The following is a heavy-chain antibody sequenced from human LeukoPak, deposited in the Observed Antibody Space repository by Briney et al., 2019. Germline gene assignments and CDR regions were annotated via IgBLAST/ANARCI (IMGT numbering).Heavy chain of an antibody. D-gene: IGHD1-1*01. J-gene: IGHJ4*02. CDR1: GFTFSSYA. CDR2: ISYGGNNK. V-gene: IGHV3-30*04. Sequence: GRSLRLSCAASGFTFSSYAMHWVRQAPGKGLEWVAVISYGGNNKDYADSVKGRFTISRDNSKNTLYLQMNSLRAEDTAVYYCARKKDWNFDYWGQGTLVTVSS. CDR3: ARKKDWNFDY.